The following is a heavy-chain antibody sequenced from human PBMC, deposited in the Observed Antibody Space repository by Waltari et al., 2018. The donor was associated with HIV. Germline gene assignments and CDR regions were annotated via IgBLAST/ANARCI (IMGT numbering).Heavy chain of an antibody. CDR1: GFTFSDYW. J-gene: IGHJ6*02. CDR2: IKPGGSAK. Sequence: EVELEEFGGGLVQPGESLKISCKAFGFTFSDYWMSWVRRDPGKGLGWVAKIKPGGSAKNYVGSVKARFTISRENTKNFLFLQMDRLRADDTATYYCARDGSDFWSVYYGMDFWGQGTTVTVSS. D-gene: IGHD3-3*01. V-gene: IGHV3-7*01. CDR3: ARDGSDFWSVYYGMDF.